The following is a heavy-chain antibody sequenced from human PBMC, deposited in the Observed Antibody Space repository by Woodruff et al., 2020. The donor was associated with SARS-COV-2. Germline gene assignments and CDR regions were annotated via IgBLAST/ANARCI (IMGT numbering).Heavy chain of an antibody. CDR3: AHRNAGFWSGYYKY. J-gene: IGHJ4*02. Sequence: WDDDKRYSPSLKSRLTITKDTSKNQVVLTMTNMDPVDTATYYCAHRNAGFWSGYYKYWGQGTLVTVSS. CDR2: WDDDK. D-gene: IGHD3-3*01. V-gene: IGHV2-5*02.